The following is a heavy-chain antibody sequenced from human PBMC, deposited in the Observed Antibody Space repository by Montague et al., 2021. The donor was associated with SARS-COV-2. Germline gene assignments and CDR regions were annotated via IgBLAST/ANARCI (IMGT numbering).Heavy chain of an antibody. Sequence: SLRLSCAASGFTFDDYGMSWVRQAPGKGLEWVSGIGRSGDRTAYGDSVKGRFTISRDNAKNSLYLQMNSLRVEDTAFYHCSRGGGMIRGVVDFWGQGILVSVSS. J-gene: IGHJ4*02. V-gene: IGHV3-20*01. D-gene: IGHD3-10*01. CDR2: IGRSGDRT. CDR3: SRGGGMIRGVVDF. CDR1: GFTFDDYG.